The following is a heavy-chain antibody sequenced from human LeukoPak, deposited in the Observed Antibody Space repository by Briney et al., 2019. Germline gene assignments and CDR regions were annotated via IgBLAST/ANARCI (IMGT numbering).Heavy chain of an antibody. D-gene: IGHD3-10*01. J-gene: IGHJ4*02. CDR3: ARLRHYYGSGSYYLFDY. Sequence: SETLSLTCTVSGGSISSSSYYWGWIRQPPVKGLEWIGSIYYSGSTNHNPSLKSRVTISVDTSKNQFSLKLSSVTAADTAVYYCARLRHYYGSGSYYLFDYWGQGTLVTVSS. V-gene: IGHV4-39*07. CDR1: GGSISSSSYY. CDR2: IYYSGST.